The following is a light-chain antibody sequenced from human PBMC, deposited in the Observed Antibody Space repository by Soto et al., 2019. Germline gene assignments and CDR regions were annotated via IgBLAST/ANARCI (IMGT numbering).Light chain of an antibody. J-gene: IGKJ4*01. Sequence: PGERATLSCRASQSVNSYLSWFQQRPGQAPRLLIQYASKRATGVPARFSGSGSGTDFTLTISSLETEDFAVYYCLHNNNWPLALGGGTKVDIK. V-gene: IGKV3-11*01. CDR2: YAS. CDR1: QSVNSY. CDR3: LHNNNWPLA.